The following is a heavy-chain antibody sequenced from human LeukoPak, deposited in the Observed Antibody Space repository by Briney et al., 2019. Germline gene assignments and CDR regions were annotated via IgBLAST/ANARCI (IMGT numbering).Heavy chain of an antibody. J-gene: IGHJ4*02. CDR1: GGSISSGGYS. CDR2: IYHSGST. Sequence: PSQTLSLTCAVSGGSISSGGYSWSWIRQPPGKGLEWIGYIYHSGSTYYNPPLKSRVTISVDRSKNQFSLKLSSVTAADTAVYYCARAPIYSYGYDYWGQGTLVTVSS. CDR3: ARAPIYSYGYDY. V-gene: IGHV4-30-2*01. D-gene: IGHD5-18*01.